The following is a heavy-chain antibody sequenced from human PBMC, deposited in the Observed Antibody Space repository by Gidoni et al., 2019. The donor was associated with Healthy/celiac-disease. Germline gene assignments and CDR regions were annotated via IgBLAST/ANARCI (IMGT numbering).Heavy chain of an antibody. D-gene: IGHD5-12*01. V-gene: IGHV3-33*01. J-gene: IGHJ4*02. CDR3: ARDPFDPMVATGEAFDY. CDR2: IWYDGSNK. CDR1: GFTFSSYC. Sequence: QVQLVESGGGVVQPGRSLRLSCAASGFTFSSYCMHGVRQAPGKGLEWVAVIWYDGSNKYYADSVKGRFTISRDNSKNTLYLKMNSLRAEDTAVYYCARDPFDPMVATGEAFDYWGQGTLVTVSS.